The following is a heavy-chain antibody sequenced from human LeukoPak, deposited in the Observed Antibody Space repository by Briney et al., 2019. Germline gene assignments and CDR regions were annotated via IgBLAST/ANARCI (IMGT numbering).Heavy chain of an antibody. V-gene: IGHV3-23*01. J-gene: IGHJ4*02. D-gene: IGHD3-10*01. CDR1: GFTFSSYA. Sequence: GGSLRLSCEASGFTFSSYAKSWVRQAPGKGLEWVSAISGSGGSTYYADSVKGRFTISRDNSKNTLYLQMNSLRADDTAVYYCAKDFYLGSGSYCYFDYWGQGTLVTVSS. CDR3: AKDFYLGSGSYCYFDY. CDR2: ISGSGGST.